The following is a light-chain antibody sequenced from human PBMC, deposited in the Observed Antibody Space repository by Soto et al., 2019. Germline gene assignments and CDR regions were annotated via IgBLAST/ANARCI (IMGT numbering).Light chain of an antibody. CDR1: QSVASRN. Sequence: EIVMTQSPATLSVSPGESATLSCRASQSVASRNLAWYQQKSGQAPRLLMYGASSRAIHTPDRFSGTGSGTDFTLTISGLEPEDFAVYYCQHFGDSLWTFGQGTKVDIK. CDR2: GAS. J-gene: IGKJ1*01. CDR3: QHFGDSLWT. V-gene: IGKV3-20*01.